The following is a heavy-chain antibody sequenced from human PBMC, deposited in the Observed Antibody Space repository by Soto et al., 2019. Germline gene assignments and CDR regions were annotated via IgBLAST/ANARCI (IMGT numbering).Heavy chain of an antibody. CDR2: ISAYNGNT. CDR1: GYTFTSYG. V-gene: IGHV1-18*01. D-gene: IGHD3-22*01. J-gene: IGHJ6*02. Sequence: QVQLVQSGAEVKKPGASVKVSCKASGYTFTSYGISWVRQAPGQGLEWMGWISAYNGNTNYAQKLQGRVTMTTDTSTSTADLELRSLRSDDTAVYYCARPMIPFYYYYYDMDVWGQGTTVTVSS. CDR3: ARPMIPFYYYYYDMDV.